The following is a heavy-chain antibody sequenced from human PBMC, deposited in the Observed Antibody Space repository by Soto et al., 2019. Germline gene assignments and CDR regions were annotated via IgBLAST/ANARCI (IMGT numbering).Heavy chain of an antibody. CDR3: AKEPVALDYGGNRAFDI. J-gene: IGHJ3*02. Sequence: EVQLLESGGGLVQPGGSLRLSCAASGFTFSSYAMSWVRHAPGKGLEWVSAISGSGGSTYYADSVKGRFTISRDNSKNTLYLQMNSLRAEDTAVYYCAKEPVALDYGGNRAFDIWCQGTMVTVS. D-gene: IGHD4-17*01. CDR2: ISGSGGST. V-gene: IGHV3-23*01. CDR1: GFTFSSYA.